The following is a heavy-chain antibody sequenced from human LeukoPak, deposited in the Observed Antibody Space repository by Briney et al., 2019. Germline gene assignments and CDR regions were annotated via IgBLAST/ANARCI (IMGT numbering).Heavy chain of an antibody. V-gene: IGHV3-33*08. J-gene: IGHJ3*02. CDR1: GFTFSNFG. CDR3: ARGQSHVERDAFDI. Sequence: GGSLRLSCAASGFTFSNFGMQWVRQAPGKGLEWGAVIWYDGSNKDYEDSVEGRFTISRDNSKNTLYLQMNSLRAEDTAVYYCARGQSHVERDAFDIWGQGTMVTVSS. D-gene: IGHD1-26*01. CDR2: IWYDGSNK.